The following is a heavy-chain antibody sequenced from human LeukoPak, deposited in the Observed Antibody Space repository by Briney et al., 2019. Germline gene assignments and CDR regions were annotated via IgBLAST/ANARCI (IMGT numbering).Heavy chain of an antibody. CDR2: IYYSGRT. CDR3: ARGAHYYDSSAYYCTFDY. Sequence: PSESMSLTCTLYGGSISIYYSSWVRQLPGRGLEWIGYIYYSGRTNYNTSFKSGVTISGATSKNQFSLNLTSVQPATTAVYSCARGAHYYDSSAYYCTFDYWGQGTLVPVSS. CDR1: GGSISIYY. J-gene: IGHJ4*02. V-gene: IGHV4-59*01. D-gene: IGHD3-22*01.